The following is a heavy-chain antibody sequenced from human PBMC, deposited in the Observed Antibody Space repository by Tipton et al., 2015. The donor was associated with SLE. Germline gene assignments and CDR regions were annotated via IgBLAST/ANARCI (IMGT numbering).Heavy chain of an antibody. Sequence: TLSLTCTVSGGSIISYYWTWIRQPPGKGLEYIGNIYSTGSANYGPSLKSRVTISLDTSKNQFSLKLSSVTAADTAVYYCARATTAISPFDYWGQGTLATVSS. V-gene: IGHV4-59*12. CDR1: GGSIISYY. D-gene: IGHD2-2*02. CDR3: ARATTAISPFDY. CDR2: IYSTGSA. J-gene: IGHJ4*02.